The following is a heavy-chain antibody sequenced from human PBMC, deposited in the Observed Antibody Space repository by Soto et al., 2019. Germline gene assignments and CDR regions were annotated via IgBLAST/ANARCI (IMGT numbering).Heavy chain of an antibody. V-gene: IGHV3-33*01. CDR1: GFTFSSYG. J-gene: IGHJ4*02. D-gene: IGHD6-13*01. Sequence: QVQLVESGGGVVQPGRSLRLSCAASGFTFSSYGMHWVHQAPGKGLEWVAVIWYDGSNKYYADSVKGRFTISRDNSKNTLYLQMNSLRAEDTAVYYCASQPGIAAAGNHHYWGQGTLVTVSS. CDR2: IWYDGSNK. CDR3: ASQPGIAAAGNHHY.